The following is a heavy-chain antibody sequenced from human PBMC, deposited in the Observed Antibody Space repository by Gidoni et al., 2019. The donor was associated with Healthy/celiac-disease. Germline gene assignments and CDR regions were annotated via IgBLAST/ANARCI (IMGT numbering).Heavy chain of an antibody. Sequence: EVQLLESGGGLVQPGGSLRLSCAASGFTFSSYAMSWVRQAPGKGLEWVSAISGSGGSTYYADSVKGRFTISRDNSKNTLYLQMNSLRAEDTAVYYCAKDWWGADYYDSSGLDYWGQGTLVTVSS. V-gene: IGHV3-23*01. CDR2: ISGSGGST. CDR3: AKDWWGADYYDSSGLDY. J-gene: IGHJ4*02. D-gene: IGHD3-22*01. CDR1: GFTFSSYA.